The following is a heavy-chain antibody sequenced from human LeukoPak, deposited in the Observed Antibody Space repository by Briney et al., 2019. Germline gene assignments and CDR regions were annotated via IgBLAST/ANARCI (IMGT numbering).Heavy chain of an antibody. CDR1: GFTFSNYW. J-gene: IGHJ6*03. Sequence: AGSLSLSCVVSGFTFSNYWMSWVRQAPGKGLEWVANIKQDGSEKYYVASVKGRFTISRDNAKNSLYLQMNGLRAEDTAIYYCARVSSPSGYYYYMDVWGKGTTVTVSS. V-gene: IGHV3-7*01. CDR2: IKQDGSEK. CDR3: ARVSSPSGYYYYMDV. D-gene: IGHD2-2*01.